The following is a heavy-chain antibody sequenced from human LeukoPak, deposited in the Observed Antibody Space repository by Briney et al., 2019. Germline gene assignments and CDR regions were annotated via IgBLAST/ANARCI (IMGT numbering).Heavy chain of an antibody. CDR1: GFTVSSNY. CDR3: ARGWGSGYLDY. V-gene: IGHV3-66*01. CDR2: IYTGGST. J-gene: IGHJ4*02. Sequence: GGSLRLSCAVSGFTVSSNYMSWVRQAPGKGLEWVSVIYTGGSTYDADSVKGRFTISRDNSNNTLYLQMNSLRADDTAVYFCARGWGSGYLDYWGQGTLVTASS. D-gene: IGHD3-22*01.